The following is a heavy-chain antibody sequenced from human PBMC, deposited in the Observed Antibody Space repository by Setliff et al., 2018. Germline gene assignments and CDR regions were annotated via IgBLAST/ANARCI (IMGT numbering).Heavy chain of an antibody. D-gene: IGHD3-10*01. CDR3: ARVPHIWFGDLVTFDDAFDV. CDR1: GGSFSDHF. Sequence: SETLSLTCTVYGGSFSDHFWSWIRQPPGKGLEWIGEINHSGSTNYNPSLKSRVTISVDASENQFSLKLTSVTAADTAVYFCARVPHIWFGDLVTFDDAFDVWGQGTMVTVS. CDR2: INHSGST. J-gene: IGHJ3*01. V-gene: IGHV4-34*01.